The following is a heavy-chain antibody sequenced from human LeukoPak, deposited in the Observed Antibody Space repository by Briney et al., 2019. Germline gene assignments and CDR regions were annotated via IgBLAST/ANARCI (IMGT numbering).Heavy chain of an antibody. D-gene: IGHD5-12*01. J-gene: IGHJ6*03. CDR2: ISTSSSYI. CDR3: ARDSGRGYVLRIRYYYYYMDV. Sequence: GGSLRLSCAASGFTFSSYSMNWVRQAPGKGLEWVSSISTSSSYIYYADSVKGRFTISRDNAKKSLYLQMNSLRAEDTAVYYCARDSGRGYVLRIRYYYYYMDVWGKGTTVTVSS. CDR1: GFTFSSYS. V-gene: IGHV3-21*01.